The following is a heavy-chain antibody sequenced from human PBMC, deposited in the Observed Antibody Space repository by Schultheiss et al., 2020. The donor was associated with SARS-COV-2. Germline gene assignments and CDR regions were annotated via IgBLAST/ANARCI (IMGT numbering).Heavy chain of an antibody. CDR3: ARGRSSSSSRKPIDY. CDR2: IYYSGST. J-gene: IGHJ4*02. Sequence: SETLSLTCAVYGGSFSGYYWSWIRQPPGKGLEWIGYIYYSGSTYYNPSLKSRVTISVDRSKNQFSLKLSSVTAADTAVYYCARGRSSSSSRKPIDYWGQGTLVTVSS. CDR1: GGSFSGYY. V-gene: IGHV4-59*08. D-gene: IGHD6-13*01.